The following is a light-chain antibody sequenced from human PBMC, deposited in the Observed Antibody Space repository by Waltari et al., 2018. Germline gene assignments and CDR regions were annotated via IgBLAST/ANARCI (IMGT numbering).Light chain of an antibody. V-gene: IGLV2-8*01. Sequence: QSALTQPPSASGSPGQSVTISCTGTSSDVGGYNYVSWYQQHPGKAPKLMIYEVNKRPAGVPDRFSGAKPGNTASRTVSGLQAEGEADYYCSSYSGSNDYVFGTGTEVTVL. CDR2: EVN. J-gene: IGLJ1*01. CDR1: SSDVGGYNY. CDR3: SSYSGSNDYV.